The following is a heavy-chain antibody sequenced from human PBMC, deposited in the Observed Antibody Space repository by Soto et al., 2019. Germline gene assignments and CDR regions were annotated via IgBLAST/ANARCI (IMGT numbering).Heavy chain of an antibody. Sequence: GGSLRLSCAASGFTFSSYAMHWVRQAPGKGLEWVAVISYDGSNKYYADSVKGRFTISRDNSKNTLYLQMNSLRAEDTAVYYCARDGVVELRYFDWLEEPGYFDYWGQGTLVTVSS. J-gene: IGHJ4*02. CDR2: ISYDGSNK. CDR1: GFTFSSYA. D-gene: IGHD3-9*01. CDR3: ARDGVVELRYFDWLEEPGYFDY. V-gene: IGHV3-30-3*01.